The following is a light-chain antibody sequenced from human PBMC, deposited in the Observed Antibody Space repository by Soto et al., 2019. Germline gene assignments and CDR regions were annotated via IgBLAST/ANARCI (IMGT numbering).Light chain of an antibody. CDR2: GTS. J-gene: IGKJ1*01. Sequence: EIVLTQSPGTLSLSPGERATLSYRASQNISRSLAWYQQKPGQGPSLLIYGTSTRAGGVPARFSGGGSGTDFTLTISRLEPEDFAVYCCQQFDGSLWTFGPGTKVDIK. CDR3: QQFDGSLWT. V-gene: IGKV3-20*01. CDR1: QNISRS.